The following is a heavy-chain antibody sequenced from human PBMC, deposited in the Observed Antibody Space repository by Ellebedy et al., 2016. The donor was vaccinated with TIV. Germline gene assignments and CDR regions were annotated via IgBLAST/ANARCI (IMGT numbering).Heavy chain of an antibody. D-gene: IGHD3-3*01. J-gene: IGHJ3*02. CDR3: AKDSDYDFWSGYSPYDAFDI. CDR2: ISGSGGST. V-gene: IGHV3-23*01. Sequence: GGSLRLXXAASGFTLSSYAMSWVRQAPGKGLEWVSAISGSGGSTYYADSVKGRFTISRDNSKNTLYLQMNSLRAEDTAVYYCAKDSDYDFWSGYSPYDAFDIWGQGTMVTVSS. CDR1: GFTLSSYA.